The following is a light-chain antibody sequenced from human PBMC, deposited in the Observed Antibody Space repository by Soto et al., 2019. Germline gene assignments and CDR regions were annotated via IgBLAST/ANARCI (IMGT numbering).Light chain of an antibody. CDR2: GAS. CDR3: QQYYGTPWT. J-gene: IGKJ1*01. Sequence: EIVMTQSPATLSVSPGERATLSCRASQSVSSNLAWYQQKPGQAPRLLIYGASTRATGIPARFSGSGSGTEFTLTISSLQAEDVAVYYCQQYYGTPWTFGQGTKVDIK. V-gene: IGKV3-15*01. CDR1: QSVSSN.